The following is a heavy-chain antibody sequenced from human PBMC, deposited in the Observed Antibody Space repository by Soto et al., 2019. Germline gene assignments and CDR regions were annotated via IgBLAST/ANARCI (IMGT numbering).Heavy chain of an antibody. CDR3: ARDRPYDYVWGSYRPDGYFCL. CDR2: IIPIFGTA. J-gene: IGHJ4*03. Sequence: QVQLVQSGAEVKKPGSSVKVSCKASGGTFSSYAISWVRQAPGQGLEWMGGIIPIFGTANYAQKFQGRVTITADESTGTAYMELRRLRSGDTAVYYCARDRPYDYVWGSYRPDGYFCLLGQGNLVTLPS. CDR1: GGTFSSYA. V-gene: IGHV1-69*01. D-gene: IGHD3-16*02.